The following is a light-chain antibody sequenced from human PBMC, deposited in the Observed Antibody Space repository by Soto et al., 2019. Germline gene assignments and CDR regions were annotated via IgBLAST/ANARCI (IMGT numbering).Light chain of an antibody. CDR1: QGISSY. CDR2: AAS. V-gene: IGKV1-16*02. J-gene: IGKJ4*01. CDR3: QPYNSYPHT. Sequence: DIQMTQSPSSLSASVGDRATITCRASQGISSYLAWFQQKPGNAPKSLIYAASSMQTGVPAKFSGSGSGTDFTLTISSLQPEDFATYYCQPYNSYPHTFGGGTKVEIK.